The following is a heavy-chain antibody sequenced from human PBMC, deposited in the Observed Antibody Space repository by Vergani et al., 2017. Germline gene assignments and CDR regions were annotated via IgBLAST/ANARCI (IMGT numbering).Heavy chain of an antibody. CDR2: ISYDGSNK. V-gene: IGHV3-30-3*01. CDR3: TRRYDYSAYYYCY. D-gene: IGHD3-22*01. J-gene: IGHJ4*02. CDR1: GFTFSSYA. Sequence: VQLVESGGGLVQPGRSLRLSCAASGFTFSSYAMHWVRQAPGKGLEWVAVISYDGSNKYYADSVKGRFTISRDNSKNTLYLQMNSLKTEDTAVYYCTRRYDYSAYYYCYWGQGTLVTVSS.